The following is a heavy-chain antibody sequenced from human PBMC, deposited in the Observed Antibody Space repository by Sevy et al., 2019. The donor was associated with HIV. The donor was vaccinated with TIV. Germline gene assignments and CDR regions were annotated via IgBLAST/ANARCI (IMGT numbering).Heavy chain of an antibody. CDR1: GFTFSYYS. CDR3: ARGPYYDFWHFDL. D-gene: IGHD3-3*01. Sequence: GGSLRLSCAASGFTFSYYSMNWVRQAPGKGLEWVSSISTASSYIYYADSLKGRVTISRDNAKNSLYLQMNSLRAEDTAVYYCARGPYYDFWHFDLWGRGTLVTVSS. V-gene: IGHV3-21*01. CDR2: ISTASSYI. J-gene: IGHJ2*01.